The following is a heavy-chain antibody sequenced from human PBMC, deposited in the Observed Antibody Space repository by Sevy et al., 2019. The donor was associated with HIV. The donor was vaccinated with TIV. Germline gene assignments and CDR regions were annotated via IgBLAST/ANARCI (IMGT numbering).Heavy chain of an antibody. CDR1: GFTFSNAW. D-gene: IGHD6-13*01. CDR2: IKSKTDGGTT. V-gene: IGHV3-15*01. J-gene: IGHJ6*02. CDR3: TTTIAAAGTGDYYYGMDV. Sequence: GGSLRLSCAASGFTFSNAWMSWVRQAPGKGLEWVGRIKSKTDGGTTDYAAPVKGRFTISRDDSKNTLYLQINSLKTEDTAVYYCTTTIAAAGTGDYYYGMDVWGQGTTVTVSS.